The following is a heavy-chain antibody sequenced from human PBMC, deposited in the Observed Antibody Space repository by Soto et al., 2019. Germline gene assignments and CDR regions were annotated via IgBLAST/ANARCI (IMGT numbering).Heavy chain of an antibody. CDR1: GGTFSSYA. J-gene: IGHJ6*02. CDR3: ATHAQGLIGSSIPNFYYYYGMDV. Sequence: SVKVSCKASGGTFSSYAISWVRQAPGQGLEWMGGIIPIFGTANYAQKFQGRVTITADKSTSTAYMELSSLRSEDTAVYYCATHAQGLIGSSIPNFYYYYGMDVWGQGTTITVSS. D-gene: IGHD1-7*01. V-gene: IGHV1-69*06. CDR2: IIPIFGTA.